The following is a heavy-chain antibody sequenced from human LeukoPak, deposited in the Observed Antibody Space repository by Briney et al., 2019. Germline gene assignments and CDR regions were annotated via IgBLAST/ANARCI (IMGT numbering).Heavy chain of an antibody. Sequence: GRSLRLSCAASGFTFDDYAMHWVRHAPGKGLEWVSGISWNSGSIGYADSVKGRFTISRDNAKNSLYLQMNSLRAEDTAVYYCARGLGGESYYYYYYMDVWGKGTTVTVSS. V-gene: IGHV3-9*01. CDR2: ISWNSGSI. CDR1: GFTFDDYA. CDR3: ARGLGGESYYYYYYMDV. J-gene: IGHJ6*03. D-gene: IGHD3-10*01.